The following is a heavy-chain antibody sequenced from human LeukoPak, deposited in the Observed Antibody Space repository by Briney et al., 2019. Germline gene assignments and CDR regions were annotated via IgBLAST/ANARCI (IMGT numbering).Heavy chain of an antibody. D-gene: IGHD6-19*01. J-gene: IGHJ5*02. Sequence: ASVKVSCKASGYTFTSYGISWVRQAPGQGLEWMGWISAYNGNTNYAQKLQGRVTMTTDTSTSTAYMEPRSLRSDDTAVCYCARAVAGTTLPYNWFDPWGQGTLVTVSS. CDR2: ISAYNGNT. CDR1: GYTFTSYG. V-gene: IGHV1-18*01. CDR3: ARAVAGTTLPYNWFDP.